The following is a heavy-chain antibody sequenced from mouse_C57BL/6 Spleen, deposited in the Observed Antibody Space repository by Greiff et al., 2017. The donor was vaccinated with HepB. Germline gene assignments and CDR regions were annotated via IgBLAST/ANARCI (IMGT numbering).Heavy chain of an antibody. CDR2: INPSSGYT. CDR3: ARGNYPYYFDY. V-gene: IGHV1-4*01. J-gene: IGHJ2*01. D-gene: IGHD1-1*02. Sequence: QVQLQQSGAELARPGASVKMSCKASGYTFTSYTMHWVKQRPGQGLEWIGYINPSSGYTKYNQKFKDKATLTADKSSSTAYMQLSSLTSEDSSVYYCARGNYPYYFDYWGQGTTLTVSS. CDR1: GYTFTSYT.